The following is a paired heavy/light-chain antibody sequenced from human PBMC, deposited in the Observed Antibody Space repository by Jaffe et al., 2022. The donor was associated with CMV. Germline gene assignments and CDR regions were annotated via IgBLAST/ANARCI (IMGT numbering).Heavy chain of an antibody. CDR1: GYSFSNSW. CDR2: IYPGDSDT. D-gene: IGHD3-3*02. V-gene: IGHV5-51*01. J-gene: IGHJ6*02. Sequence: EVRLEQSGPEVKKPGESLKISCRASGYSFSNSWIGWVRQMPGGGLEWMGIIYPGDSDTRYSPSFQGQVTISADKSISTAYLQWSSLKASDTATYYCARHGYHFWNGHDYFFYGMDVWGQGTTVIVSS. CDR3: ARHGYHFWNGHDYFFYGMDV.
Light chain of an antibody. CDR3: QQYYSAPYT. CDR1: QSILYSSNNKNY. Sequence: DIVMTQSPDSLALSLGEKATINCKSSQSILYSSNNKNYLTWYQQKPGQPPKLLIYWASTRESGVPARFSGSGSETDFTLTISSLQAEDVAIYYCQQYYSAPYTFGRGTKLEIK. J-gene: IGKJ2*01. V-gene: IGKV4-1*01. CDR2: WAS.